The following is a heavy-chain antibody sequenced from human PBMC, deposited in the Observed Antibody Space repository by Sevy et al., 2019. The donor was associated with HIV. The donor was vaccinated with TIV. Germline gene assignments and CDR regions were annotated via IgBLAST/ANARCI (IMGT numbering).Heavy chain of an antibody. V-gene: IGHV4-4*08. J-gene: IGHJ4*02. D-gene: IGHD3-16*01. Sequence: SETLSLTCTVSGGPITSLYWNWIRQPPGKGLVWIANIYSNGHINYNPSLKSRVTLSLVTYKNQFSLRLSSVTAADTAMYYWAGGNAWGGGYSWGQGTLVTVSS. CDR2: IYSNGHI. CDR3: AGGNAWGGGYS. CDR1: GGPITSLY.